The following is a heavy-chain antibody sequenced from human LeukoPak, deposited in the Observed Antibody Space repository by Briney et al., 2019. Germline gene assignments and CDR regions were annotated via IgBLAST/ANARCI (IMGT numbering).Heavy chain of an antibody. CDR2: IAHHGSDK. V-gene: IGHV3-30*02. CDR3: AKDGSWSCTD. Sequence: PGGSLRLSCAASGFTFSSSAMHWVRQGPGKGLEWVAYIAHHGSDKYYADSEKGRFTISRDNSKRTLSLQINSLRPDDTAVYYCAKDGSWSCTDWGQGTLVTVSS. CDR1: GFTFSSSA. J-gene: IGHJ4*02. D-gene: IGHD2-8*02.